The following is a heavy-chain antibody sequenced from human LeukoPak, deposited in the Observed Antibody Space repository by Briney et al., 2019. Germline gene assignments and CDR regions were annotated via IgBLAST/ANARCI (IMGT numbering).Heavy chain of an antibody. Sequence: GGSLRLSCTASGFTFGDYAMSWIRQAPGKGLEXXXFIRSKAXXXXXXXXXXXKGXXTXXXDDSKAIAYLQMNSLKTEDTAVYHCTRDRGAYNLYDYWGQGTLVTVSS. V-gene: IGHV3-49*03. J-gene: IGHJ4*02. D-gene: IGHD1-1*01. CDR3: TRDRGAYNLYDY. CDR1: GFTFGDYA. CDR2: IRSKAXXXXX.